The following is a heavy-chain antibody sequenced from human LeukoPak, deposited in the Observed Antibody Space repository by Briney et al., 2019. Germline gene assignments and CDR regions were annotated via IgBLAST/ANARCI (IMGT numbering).Heavy chain of an antibody. D-gene: IGHD3-3*01. CDR3: ARAGNDFWSGYRYYMDV. CDR2: INSDGSST. V-gene: IGHV3-74*01. J-gene: IGHJ6*03. CDR1: GFTFSSYW. Sequence: GGSLRLSCAASGFTFSSYWMHWVRQAPGKGLVWVSRINSDGSSTSYADSVKGRFTISRDNAKNTLYLQMNSLRAEDTAVYYCARAGNDFWSGYRYYMDVWGKGTTVTVSS.